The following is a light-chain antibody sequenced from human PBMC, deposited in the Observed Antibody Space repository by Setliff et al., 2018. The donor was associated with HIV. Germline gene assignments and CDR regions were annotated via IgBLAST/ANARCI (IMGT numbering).Light chain of an antibody. CDR3: GTWDSSLSAGV. CDR1: SSNIGNNY. V-gene: IGLV1-51*01. J-gene: IGLJ1*01. Sequence: QSVLTQPPSVSAAPGQKVTISCSGSSSNIGNNYVSWYQHLPGTAPKLLIYDNNKQPSGIPDRFSGSKSGTSATLGITGLQTGDEADYFCGTWDSSLSAGVFGTGTKVTVL. CDR2: DNN.